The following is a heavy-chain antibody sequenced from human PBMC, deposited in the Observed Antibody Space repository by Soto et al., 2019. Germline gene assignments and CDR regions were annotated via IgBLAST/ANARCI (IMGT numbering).Heavy chain of an antibody. V-gene: IGHV1-18*01. Sequence: GASVKVSCKASGYTFTSYGIGWVRQAPGQGLEWMGWISAYNGNTNYAQKLQGRVTMTTDTSTSTAYMELRSLRSDDTAVYYCARDYCSSTSCYSYYYYGMDVWGQGTTVTVSS. CDR1: GYTFTSYG. CDR2: ISAYNGNT. J-gene: IGHJ6*02. CDR3: ARDYCSSTSCYSYYYYGMDV. D-gene: IGHD2-2*02.